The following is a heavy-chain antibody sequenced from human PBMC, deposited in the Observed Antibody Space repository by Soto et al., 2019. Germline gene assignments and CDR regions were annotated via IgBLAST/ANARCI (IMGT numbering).Heavy chain of an antibody. D-gene: IGHD4-17*01. CDR1: GYTFTSYD. Sequence: VASVKVSCKASGYTFTSYDINWVRQATGQGLEWMGWMNPNSGNTGYAQKFQGRVTMTRNTSISTAYMELSSLRSEDTAVYYCARGKFDYGDYGGDYYYYMDVWGKGTTVTVSS. V-gene: IGHV1-8*01. J-gene: IGHJ6*03. CDR2: MNPNSGNT. CDR3: ARGKFDYGDYGGDYYYYMDV.